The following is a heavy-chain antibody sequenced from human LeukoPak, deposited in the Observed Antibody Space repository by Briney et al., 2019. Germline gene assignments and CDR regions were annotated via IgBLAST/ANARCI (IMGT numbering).Heavy chain of an antibody. V-gene: IGHV3-23*01. J-gene: IGHJ6*03. CDR1: GFTFSSYA. CDR3: AREYCSSTSCYEGKNYYYYMDV. CDR2: ISGSGGST. Sequence: GGSLRLSCAASGFTFSSYAMSWVRQAPGKGLEWVSAISGSGGSTYYADSVKGRFTISRDNSKNTLYLQMNSLRAEDTAVYYCAREYCSSTSCYEGKNYYYYMDVWGKGTTVTVSS. D-gene: IGHD2-2*01.